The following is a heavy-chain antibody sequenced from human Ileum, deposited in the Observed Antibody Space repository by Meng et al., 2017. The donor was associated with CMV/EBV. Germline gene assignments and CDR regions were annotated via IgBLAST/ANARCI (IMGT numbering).Heavy chain of an antibody. J-gene: IGHJ6*02. CDR3: ARDSGEYSSSSVYYYYGMDV. D-gene: IGHD6-6*01. CDR1: GFTFSSYW. V-gene: IGHV3-7*03. Sequence: GGSLRLSCAASGFTFSSYWMSWVRQAPGKGLEWVANIKQDGSEKYYVDSVKGRFTISRDNAKNSLYLQMNSLRAEDTAVYYCARDSGEYSSSSVYYYYGMDVWGQGTTVTVSS. CDR2: IKQDGSEK.